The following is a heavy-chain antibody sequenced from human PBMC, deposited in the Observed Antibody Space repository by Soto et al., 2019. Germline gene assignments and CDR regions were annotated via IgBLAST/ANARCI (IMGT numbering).Heavy chain of an antibody. CDR1: GDSFSGYF. Sequence: PSETLSLTCAVHGDSFSGYFWTWIRQPPGKGLEWIAEITEGGTTNYSPPLKSRVSIAVDSSKRQFSLTLSSVTAADTAMYYCARGDDEMLCPNCDYWSQGSLVTVSS. V-gene: IGHV4-34*01. CDR3: ARGDDEMLCPNCDY. D-gene: IGHD1-1*01. J-gene: IGHJ4*02. CDR2: ITEGGTT.